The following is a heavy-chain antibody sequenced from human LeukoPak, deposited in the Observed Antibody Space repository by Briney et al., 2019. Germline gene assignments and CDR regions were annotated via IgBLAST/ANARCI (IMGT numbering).Heavy chain of an antibody. V-gene: IGHV1-8*01. Sequence: ASVKVSCKASGYTFTSYDINWVRQATGQGLEWMGWMNPNSGNTGYAQKFQGRVTMTRNTSISTAYMELSSLRSEDTAVYYCARAIVVVPAAGPWGQGTLVTVSS. CDR3: ARAIVVVPAAGP. CDR1: GYTFTSYD. J-gene: IGHJ4*02. CDR2: MNPNSGNT. D-gene: IGHD2-2*01.